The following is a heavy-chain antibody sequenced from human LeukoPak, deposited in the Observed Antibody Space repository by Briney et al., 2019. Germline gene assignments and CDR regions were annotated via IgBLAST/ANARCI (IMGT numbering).Heavy chain of an antibody. Sequence: ETLSLTCTVSGGSISSGDYYWTWIRQHPGKGLEWVSSIATSSDYIYYAGSLKGRFTISRDNAKNSLYLHMNSPRPDDTAVYYCARGRSITILRGVAISDGFDIWGQGTKVTVS. J-gene: IGHJ3*02. CDR1: GGSISSGDYY. CDR3: ARGRSITILRGVAISDGFDI. D-gene: IGHD3-10*01. V-gene: IGHV3-21*06. CDR2: IATSSDYI.